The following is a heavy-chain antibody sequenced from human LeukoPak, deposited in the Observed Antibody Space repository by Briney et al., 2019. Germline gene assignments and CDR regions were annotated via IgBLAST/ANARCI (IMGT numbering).Heavy chain of an antibody. CDR2: VYYTGST. CDR3: ARRIVSGSYYYYGMDV. Sequence: SETLSLTCSVSGGSIRSYYWNWIRQPPGKGLEWVGYVYYTGSTNYNPSLESRVTISIDTSKNQFSLKLNSVTAADTAVYYCARRIVSGSYYYYGMDVWGQGTTVTVSS. D-gene: IGHD1-26*01. V-gene: IGHV4-59*08. CDR1: GGSIRSYY. J-gene: IGHJ6*02.